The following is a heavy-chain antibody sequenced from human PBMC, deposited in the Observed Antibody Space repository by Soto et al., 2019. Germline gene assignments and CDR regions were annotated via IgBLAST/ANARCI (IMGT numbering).Heavy chain of an antibody. Sequence: ASVKVSCKASGYTFTSYGISWVRQAPGQGLEWMGWISAYNGNTNYAQKLQGRVTMTTDTSTSTAYMELRSLRSDDTAVYYCARDKRLTYYDFWSGYFSAPNYGMDVWGQGPTVTVSS. CDR2: ISAYNGNT. D-gene: IGHD3-3*01. V-gene: IGHV1-18*01. J-gene: IGHJ6*02. CDR1: GYTFTSYG. CDR3: ARDKRLTYYDFWSGYFSAPNYGMDV.